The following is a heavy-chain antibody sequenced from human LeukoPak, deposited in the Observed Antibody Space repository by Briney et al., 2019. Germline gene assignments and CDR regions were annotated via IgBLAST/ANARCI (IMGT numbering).Heavy chain of an antibody. CDR2: IYYSGRT. CDR1: GGSISSGGYY. J-gene: IGHJ4*02. CDR3: ARGSRIAAA. V-gene: IGHV4-61*08. D-gene: IGHD6-13*01. Sequence: PSQTLSLTCTVSGGSISSGGYYWSWIRQSPGKGLEWIAYIYYSGRTNYNPSLKSRVTISVDTSKNQFSLKLSSVTAADTAVYYCARGSRIAAAWGRGTLVTVSS.